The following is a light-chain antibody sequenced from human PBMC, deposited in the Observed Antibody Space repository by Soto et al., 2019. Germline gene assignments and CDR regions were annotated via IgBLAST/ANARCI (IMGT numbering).Light chain of an antibody. J-gene: IGLJ3*02. CDR2: EVS. V-gene: IGLV2-23*02. Sequence: QSALTQPASVSGSRGQSITISCTGTSSNVGSYNFVSWYRQYPGKAPDLIIYEVSQRPSTFFNRFSGSKSGNTASLAISGLQSDDEADYYCCSYAGNNALVFGGGTKLTVL. CDR1: SSNVGSYNF. CDR3: CSYAGNNALV.